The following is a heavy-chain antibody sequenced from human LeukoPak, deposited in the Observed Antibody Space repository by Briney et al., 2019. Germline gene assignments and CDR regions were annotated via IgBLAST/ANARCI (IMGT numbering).Heavy chain of an antibody. J-gene: IGHJ4*02. D-gene: IGHD2-15*01. CDR2: IYYSGST. V-gene: IGHV4-30-4*01. CDR1: GGSISSGDYY. Sequence: SQTLSLTCTVSGGSISSGDYYWSWIRQPPGKGLEWIGYIYYSGSTYYNPSLKSRVTTSVDTSKNQFSLKLSSVTAADTAVYYCARVGIVAPRNFDYWGQGTLVTVSS. CDR3: ARVGIVAPRNFDY.